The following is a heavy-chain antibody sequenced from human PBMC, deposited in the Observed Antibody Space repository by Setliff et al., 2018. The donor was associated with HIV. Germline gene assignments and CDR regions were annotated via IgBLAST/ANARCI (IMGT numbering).Heavy chain of an antibody. D-gene: IGHD3-22*01. CDR1: GYTFTTYG. J-gene: IGHJ3*02. CDR3: ARVNPFLYYYDTSGHTGAFDI. Sequence: ASVKVSCKASGYTFTTYGISWVRQAPGQGLEWMGWINPKSGDTNYAQRFQGRVTVTRDTSSSTAYMELSRLRSDDTAVYYCARVNPFLYYYDTSGHTGAFDIWGQGTVVTVSS. V-gene: IGHV1-2*02. CDR2: INPKSGDT.